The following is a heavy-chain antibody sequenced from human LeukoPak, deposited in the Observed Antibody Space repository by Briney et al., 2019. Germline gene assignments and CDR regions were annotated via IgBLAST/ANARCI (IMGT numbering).Heavy chain of an antibody. CDR2: IAISGNR. D-gene: IGHD1-1*01. V-gene: IGHV3-13*01. J-gene: IGHJ3*01. CDR1: GXTLSSHD. Sequence: GGSLRLSCAASGXTLSSHDMHWVRQASGKGLEWVSAIAISGNRYYSRSVKGRFTISRENGKNALYLQMNSLRAEDTALYYCARESSITSGTTGETFDFWGQGTTVTVSS. CDR3: ARESSITSGTTGETFDF.